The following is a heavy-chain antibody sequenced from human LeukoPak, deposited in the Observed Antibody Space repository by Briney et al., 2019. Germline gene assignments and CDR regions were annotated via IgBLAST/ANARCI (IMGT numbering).Heavy chain of an antibody. CDR2: IIPIFGPA. Sequence: GASVKVSYKASGGTFSSYAISWVRQAPGQGLEWMGGIIPIFGPANYAQKFQGRVTITADESTSTAYMELSSLRSEDTAVYYCTREHRGGYYFDYWGQGTLVTVSS. D-gene: IGHD3-10*01. CDR1: GGTFSSYA. CDR3: TREHRGGYYFDY. J-gene: IGHJ4*02. V-gene: IGHV1-69*01.